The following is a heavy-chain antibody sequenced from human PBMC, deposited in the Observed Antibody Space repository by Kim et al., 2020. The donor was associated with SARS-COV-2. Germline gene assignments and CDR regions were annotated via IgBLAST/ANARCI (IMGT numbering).Heavy chain of an antibody. D-gene: IGHD3-3*01. CDR2: IYYSGST. CDR1: GGSVSSGSYY. J-gene: IGHJ4*02. V-gene: IGHV4-61*01. CDR3: AGYYDFWSGYL. Sequence: SETLSLTCTVSGGSVSSGSYYWSWIRQPPGKGLEWIGYIYYSGSTNYNPSLKSRVTISVDTSKNQFSLKLSSVTAADTAVYYCAGYYDFWSGYLWGQGTLVTVSS.